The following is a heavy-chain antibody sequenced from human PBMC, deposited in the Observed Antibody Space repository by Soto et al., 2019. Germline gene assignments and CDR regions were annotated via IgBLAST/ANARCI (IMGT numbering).Heavy chain of an antibody. V-gene: IGHV3-13*01. Sequence: EVQLVESGGGLVQPGGSLRLSCAASGFTFSNYDMHWVRQVTGKGLGWVSGITTAGDTYYPGSVKGRFTIPREKAKNSLYRQTNSLSAGDTAVYYCARELHGGSYGMDVWGQGTTVTVSS. CDR3: ARELHGGSYGMDV. J-gene: IGHJ6*02. CDR2: ITTAGDT. CDR1: GFTFSNYD.